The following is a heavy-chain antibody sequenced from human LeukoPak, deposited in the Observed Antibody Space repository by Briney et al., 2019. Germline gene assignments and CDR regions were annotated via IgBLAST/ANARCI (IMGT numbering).Heavy chain of an antibody. Sequence: AGGALRLSSAVSGLTFRSYWMSWVRQAPGKWLELVANINQDGSEKYFVDSVKGRFTISRDNAKNSLHLQMNTLRAEDTAVYYCARERDGRFFDHWGQGTLVTVSS. D-gene: IGHD5-24*01. CDR2: INQDGSEK. J-gene: IGHJ4*02. V-gene: IGHV3-7*01. CDR3: ARERDGRFFDH. CDR1: GLTFRSYW.